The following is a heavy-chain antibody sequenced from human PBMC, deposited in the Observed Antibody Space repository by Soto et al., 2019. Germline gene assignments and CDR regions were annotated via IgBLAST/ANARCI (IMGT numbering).Heavy chain of an antibody. V-gene: IGHV1-46*03. CDR2: MNPSGDST. D-gene: IGHD3-22*01. J-gene: IGHJ3*02. CDR3: AREKTYYYDSSGYLDAFDI. CDR1: GYTFTRYY. Sequence: ASVKVSCKASGYTFTRYYMHWVRQAPGQGLEWMGIMNPSGDSTSYAQKFQGRVTMTRDTSTSTVYMELSSLRSEDTAVYYCAREKTYYYDSSGYLDAFDIWGRGTMVTVSS.